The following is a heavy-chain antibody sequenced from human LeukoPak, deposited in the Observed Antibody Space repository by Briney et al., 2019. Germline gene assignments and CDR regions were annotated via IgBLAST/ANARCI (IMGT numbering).Heavy chain of an antibody. J-gene: IGHJ6*03. V-gene: IGHV3-23*01. CDR1: GFTFSSYA. CDR3: AKDGDGDYYYYMDV. CDR2: ISGSGDST. D-gene: IGHD2-21*02. Sequence: GGSLRLSCAASGFTFSSYAMSWVRQAPGKGLESVSAISGSGDSTYYADFMKGRFTISRDNSKNTLYLQMNSLRAEDTALYYCAKDGDGDYYYYMDVWGKGTTVTVSS.